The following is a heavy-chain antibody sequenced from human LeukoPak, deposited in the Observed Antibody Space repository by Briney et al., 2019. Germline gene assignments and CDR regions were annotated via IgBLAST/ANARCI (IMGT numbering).Heavy chain of an antibody. CDR3: ARDLVGATTD. J-gene: IGHJ4*02. CDR1: GGSISSYY. V-gene: IGHV4-59*01. Sequence: LETLSLTCTVSGGSISSYYWSWIRQPPGKGLEWIGYIYYSGSTNYNPSLKSRVTISVDTSKNQFSLKLSSVTAGDTAVYYCARDLVGATTDWGQGTLVTVSS. D-gene: IGHD1-26*01. CDR2: IYYSGST.